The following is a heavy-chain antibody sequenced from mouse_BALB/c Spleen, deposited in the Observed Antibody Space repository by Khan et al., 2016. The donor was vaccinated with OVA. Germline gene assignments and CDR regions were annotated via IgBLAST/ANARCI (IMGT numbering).Heavy chain of an antibody. CDR1: GYTFTDYA. V-gene: IGHV1S137*01. Sequence: QVQLEQSGPELVRPGVSVKLSCKASGYTFTDYAMHWVKQSHAKSLEWIGLISTYSGNTTYKQKFKGKATMTVAKSSSTAYMDLARLTSEASASYCGARPAYDGYYDYWGQGTTLTVSS. CDR3: ARPAYDGYYDY. CDR2: ISTYSGNT. D-gene: IGHD2-3*01. J-gene: IGHJ2*01.